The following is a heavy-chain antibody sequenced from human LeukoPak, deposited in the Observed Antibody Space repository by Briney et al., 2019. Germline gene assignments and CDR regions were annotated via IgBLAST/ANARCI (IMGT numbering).Heavy chain of an antibody. J-gene: IGHJ4*02. CDR1: GYTFTTFD. CDR2: ISTYNGNT. Sequence: ASVKVSCKASGYTFTTFDISWVRQAPGQGLEWMGWISTYNGNTNYAQKLQGRVTMTTDTSTSTAYMELRSLRSDDTAVYYCARDEYIYCGGDCYSYPGLDYWGQGTLVTVSS. CDR3: ARDEYIYCGGDCYSYPGLDY. V-gene: IGHV1-18*01. D-gene: IGHD2-21*02.